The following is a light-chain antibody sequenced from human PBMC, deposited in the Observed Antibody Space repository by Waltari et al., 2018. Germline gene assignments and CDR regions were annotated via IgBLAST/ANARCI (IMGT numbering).Light chain of an antibody. CDR3: HQRSNWPIT. Sequence: EIALTQFPATLSLSPGERATLSCRASQSVDSYLLWHQQRRGQTPRLVMYAASRRATGIPARFSGSGSGTVFTLTISSLEPDDFAVYYCHQRSNWPITFGQGTRLEI. V-gene: IGKV3-11*01. J-gene: IGKJ5*01. CDR2: AAS. CDR1: QSVDSY.